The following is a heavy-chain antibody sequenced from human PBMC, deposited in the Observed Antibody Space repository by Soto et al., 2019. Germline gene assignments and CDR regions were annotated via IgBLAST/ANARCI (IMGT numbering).Heavy chain of an antibody. CDR1: GFTFSLYS. CDR2: ITSSSSYI. V-gene: IGHV3-21*01. CDR3: AGGLRGDNWFDP. D-gene: IGHD3-16*01. Sequence: GGSLRLSCAASGFTFSLYSMIWVRQAPGKGLEWVASITSSSSYIYYEDSLKGRFTISRDNAKNSLFLQLDSLRAEDTAVYYCAGGLRGDNWFDPWGQGTLVTVSS. J-gene: IGHJ5*02.